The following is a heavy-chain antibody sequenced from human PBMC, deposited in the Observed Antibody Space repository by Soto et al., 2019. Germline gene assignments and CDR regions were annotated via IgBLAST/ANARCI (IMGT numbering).Heavy chain of an antibody. CDR2: ISAYNGDT. CDR1: GYTFSLYG. CDR3: AGPRGYDVPSYYYDMDV. V-gene: IGHV1-18*01. Sequence: QVQLVQSGAEVKEPGASVKVSCKASGYTFSLYGITWVRQAPGQGLEWMGWISAYNGDTSYAQKLQGRVTMTTDTSTSTAYMELRSLRSDDTAVYYCAGPRGYDVPSYYYDMDVWGQGTTVTVSS. J-gene: IGHJ6*02. D-gene: IGHD5-12*01.